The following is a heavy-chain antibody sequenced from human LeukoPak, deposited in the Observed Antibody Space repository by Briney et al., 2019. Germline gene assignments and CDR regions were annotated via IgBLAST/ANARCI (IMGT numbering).Heavy chain of an antibody. D-gene: IGHD6-6*01. J-gene: IGHJ4*02. CDR1: GFTFSSYS. V-gene: IGHV3-21*01. CDR3: AREPVEYSSSGYDY. CDR2: ISSSSSYI. Sequence: GGSLRLSCAASGFTFSSYSMNWVRQAPGKGLEWVSSISSSSSYIYYADSVKGRFTISRDNAKNSLYLQMNSLRAEDTAVYYCAREPVEYSSSGYDYWGQGTLVTVSS.